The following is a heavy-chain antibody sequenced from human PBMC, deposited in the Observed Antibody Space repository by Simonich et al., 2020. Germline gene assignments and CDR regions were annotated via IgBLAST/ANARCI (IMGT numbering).Heavy chain of an antibody. D-gene: IGHD3-9*01. Sequence: EVQLVESGGGLVQPGGSLRLSCAASGFTFSSYWMSWVRQAPGKGLGWVANIKQDGSEKYYGDSVKGLFTISRDNAKNSLYLQMNSLRAEDTAVYYCACLGTGDAFDIWGQGTMVTVSS. V-gene: IGHV3-7*01. CDR1: GFTFSSYW. CDR2: IKQDGSEK. CDR3: ACLGTGDAFDI. J-gene: IGHJ3*02.